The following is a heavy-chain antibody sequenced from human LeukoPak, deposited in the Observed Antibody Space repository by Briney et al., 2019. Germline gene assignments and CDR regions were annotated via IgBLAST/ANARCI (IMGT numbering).Heavy chain of an antibody. D-gene: IGHD2-2*01. CDR3: ARTSGCSSTSCDPAAYYYYGMDV. J-gene: IGHJ6*02. CDR1: GFTFSSYS. CDR2: ISSSSSYI. Sequence: EGSLRLSCAASGFTFSSYSMNWVRQAPGKGLEWVSSISSSSSYIYYADSVKGRFTISRDNAKNSLYLQMNSLRAEDTAVYYCARTSGCSSTSCDPAAYYYYGMDVWGQGTTVTVSS. V-gene: IGHV3-21*01.